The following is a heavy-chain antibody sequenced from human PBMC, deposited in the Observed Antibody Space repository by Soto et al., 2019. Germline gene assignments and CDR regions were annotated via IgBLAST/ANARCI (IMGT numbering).Heavy chain of an antibody. CDR2: INPNSGGT. CDR3: ANFESSSWGVDYYCLMDV. J-gene: IGHJ6*02. Sequence: ASVKVSCKASGYTFTGYYMHWVRQAPGQGLEWMGWINPNSGGTNYAQKFQGRVTMTRDTSISTAYMELSRLRSDDTAVYYCANFESSSWGVDYYCLMDVWRQGTTVTVSS. V-gene: IGHV1-2*02. CDR1: GYTFTGYY. D-gene: IGHD6-13*01.